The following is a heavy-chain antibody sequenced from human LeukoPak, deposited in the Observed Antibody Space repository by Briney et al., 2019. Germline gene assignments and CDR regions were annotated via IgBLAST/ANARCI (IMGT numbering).Heavy chain of an antibody. CDR2: ISDSGSIT. V-gene: IGHV3-23*01. CDR3: AKDARRTSGWYFFDY. J-gene: IGHJ4*02. Sequence: GGSLRLFCAASGFAFSSQAMGWVRQAPGKGLEWVSVISDSGSITHYADSVKGRFTISRDNSKNTLFLQMNSLRVEDTAVYYCAKDARRTSGWYFFDYWGQGTLVTVSS. D-gene: IGHD6-19*01. CDR1: GFAFSSQA.